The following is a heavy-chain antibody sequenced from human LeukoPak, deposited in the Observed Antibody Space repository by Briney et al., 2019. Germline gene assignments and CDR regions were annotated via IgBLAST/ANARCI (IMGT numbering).Heavy chain of an antibody. CDR1: GFTFSSYA. V-gene: IGHV3-30*04. J-gene: IGHJ5*02. Sequence: GGSLRLSCAASGFTFSSYAMHWVRQAPGKGLEWVAVISYDGSNKYYADSVKGRFTISRDNSKNTLYLQMNSLRAEDTAVYYCAKPSGYSSSSQGFDPWGQGTLVTVSS. CDR2: ISYDGSNK. D-gene: IGHD6-6*01. CDR3: AKPSGYSSSSQGFDP.